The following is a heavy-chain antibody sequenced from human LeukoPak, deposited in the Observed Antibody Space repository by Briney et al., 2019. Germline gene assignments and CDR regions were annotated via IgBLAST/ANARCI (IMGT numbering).Heavy chain of an antibody. Sequence: ASVKVSCKASGYTFTSYAMNWERQAPGQGLEWMGWINTNTGNPTYAQGFTGRFVFSLDTSVSTAYLQISSLKAEDTAVYYCARDDYYDSSGYYPPFDYWGQGTLVTVSS. CDR2: INTNTGNP. V-gene: IGHV7-4-1*02. CDR1: GYTFTSYA. J-gene: IGHJ4*02. D-gene: IGHD3-22*01. CDR3: ARDDYYDSSGYYPPFDY.